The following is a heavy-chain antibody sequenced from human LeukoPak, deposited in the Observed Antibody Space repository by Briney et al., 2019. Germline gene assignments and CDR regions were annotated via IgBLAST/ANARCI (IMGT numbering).Heavy chain of an antibody. J-gene: IGHJ3*02. Sequence: GGSLRLSCAASGFTFSSYAMSWVRQAPGKGLEWVSAISGSGGSTYYADSVKGRFTISRDNSKNTLSLQMNSLRAEDTAVYYCAKDVIRYFDWFGGAFDIWGQGTMVTVSS. D-gene: IGHD3-9*01. CDR3: AKDVIRYFDWFGGAFDI. CDR2: ISGSGGST. CDR1: GFTFSSYA. V-gene: IGHV3-23*01.